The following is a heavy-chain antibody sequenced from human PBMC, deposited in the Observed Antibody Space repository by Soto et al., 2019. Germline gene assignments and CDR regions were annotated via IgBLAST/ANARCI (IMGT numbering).Heavy chain of an antibody. CDR1: GFTFSSYA. CDR2: ISGSGGST. J-gene: IGHJ4*02. V-gene: IGHV3-23*01. CDR3: ATGITVPGPFDY. Sequence: GGSLRLSCAASGFTFSSYAMSWVRQAPGKGLEWVSAISGSGGSTYYADSVKGRFTISRENSKNTLYLQMKSLRAEEAAIYYCATGITVPGPFDYWGQGTLVTVSP. D-gene: IGHD6-19*01.